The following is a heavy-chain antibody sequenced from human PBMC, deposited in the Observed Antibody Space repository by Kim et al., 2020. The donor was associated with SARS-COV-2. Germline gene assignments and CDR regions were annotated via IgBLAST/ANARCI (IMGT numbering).Heavy chain of an antibody. CDR1: GYTLTELS. V-gene: IGHV1-24*01. CDR2: FDPEDGET. CDR3: ATASVVVVAAPSQYYFDY. J-gene: IGHJ4*02. Sequence: ASVKVSCKVSGYTLTELSMHWVRQAPGKGLEWMGGFDPEDGETIYAQKFQGRVTMTEDTSTDTAYMELSSLRSEDTAVYYCATASVVVVAAPSQYYFDYWGQGTLVTVSS. D-gene: IGHD2-15*01.